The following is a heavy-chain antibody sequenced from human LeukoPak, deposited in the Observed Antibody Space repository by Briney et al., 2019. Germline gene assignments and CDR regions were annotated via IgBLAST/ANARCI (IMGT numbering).Heavy chain of an antibody. D-gene: IGHD1-26*01. CDR1: GFSFSIYA. V-gene: IGHV3-23*01. CDR2: ITGSGDIT. CDR3: AKGPGDVWELLYPPHYFDY. Sequence: GGSLRLSCAASGFSFSIYAMNWVRQAPGKGLEWVSAITGSGDITYYTDSVKGRFAISRDNSKNTLYLQMNSLRAEDTAVYYCAKGPGDVWELLYPPHYFDYWGQGTLVTVSS. J-gene: IGHJ4*02.